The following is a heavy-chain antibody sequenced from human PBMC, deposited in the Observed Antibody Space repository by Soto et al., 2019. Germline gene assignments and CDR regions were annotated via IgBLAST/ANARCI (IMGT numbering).Heavy chain of an antibody. J-gene: IGHJ3*02. CDR1: GGTFSSYA. V-gene: IGHV1-69*13. CDR3: ATWSRVPAAIYAFDI. D-gene: IGHD2-2*02. Sequence: VASVKVSCKASGGTFSSYAISWVRQAPGQGLEWMGGIIPIFGTANYAQKFQGRVTITADESTSTAYMELSSLRSEDTAVYYCATWSRVPAAIYAFDIWGQGTMVTVSS. CDR2: IIPIFGTA.